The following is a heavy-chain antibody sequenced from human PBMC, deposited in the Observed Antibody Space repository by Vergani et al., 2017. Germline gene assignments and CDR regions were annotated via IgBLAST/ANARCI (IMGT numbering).Heavy chain of an antibody. CDR2: IIPIFGTA. V-gene: IGHV1-69*01. CDR1: GVTFSSHA. CDR3: ARDPDIVVVPAAPYYYYYYGMDV. J-gene: IGHJ6*02. Sequence: QVQLVQSGAEVKKPGSSVKVSCKASGVTFSSHAISWVRQAPGQGLEWMGWIIPIFGTANYAQKFQGRVTITADESTSTAYMELRSLRSDDTAVYYCARDPDIVVVPAAPYYYYYYGMDVWGQGTTVTVSS. D-gene: IGHD2-2*01.